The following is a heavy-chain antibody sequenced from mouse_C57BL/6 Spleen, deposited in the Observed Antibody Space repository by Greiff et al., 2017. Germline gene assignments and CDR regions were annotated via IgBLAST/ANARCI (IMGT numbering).Heavy chain of an antibody. CDR1: GYAFSSSW. D-gene: IGHD1-1*01. Sequence: VQLQQSGPELVKPGASVKISCKASGYAFSSSWMNWVKQRPGKGLEWIGRIYPGDGDTNYTGKFKGKATLTADKSSSTAYMQLSSLTSEESAVYFCARSGYYGHYYAMDYWGQGTSVTVSS. V-gene: IGHV1-82*01. CDR2: IYPGDGDT. J-gene: IGHJ4*01. CDR3: ARSGYYGHYYAMDY.